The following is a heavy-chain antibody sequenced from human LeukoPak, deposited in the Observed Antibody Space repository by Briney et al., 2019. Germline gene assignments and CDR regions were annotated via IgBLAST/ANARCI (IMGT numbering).Heavy chain of an antibody. D-gene: IGHD2-21*02. CDR2: ISAYNGNT. Sequence: ASVKVSCKASGYTFTSYGISWVRQAPGQGLEWMGWISAYNGNTNYAQKLQDRVTMTTDTSTSTAYMELRSLRSDDTAVYYCAREWRYCGGDCYSFDYWGQGTLVTVSS. J-gene: IGHJ4*02. CDR3: AREWRYCGGDCYSFDY. V-gene: IGHV1-18*01. CDR1: GYTFTSYG.